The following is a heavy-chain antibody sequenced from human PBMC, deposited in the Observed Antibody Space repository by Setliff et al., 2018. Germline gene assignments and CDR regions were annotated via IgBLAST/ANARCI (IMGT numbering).Heavy chain of an antibody. Sequence: PGESLTISCQASGYNFANHWIAWVRLMPGKGLEYMGRIDPGDSYAVYSPSFEGLVTISADKSRTTVYLQCTSLQASDTALYLCARLGRERSTCAWLDAWGQGTQVTVSS. CDR1: GYNFANHW. CDR2: IDPGDSYA. D-gene: IGHD1-1*01. J-gene: IGHJ5*02. V-gene: IGHV5-10-1*01. CDR3: ARLGRERSTCAWLDA.